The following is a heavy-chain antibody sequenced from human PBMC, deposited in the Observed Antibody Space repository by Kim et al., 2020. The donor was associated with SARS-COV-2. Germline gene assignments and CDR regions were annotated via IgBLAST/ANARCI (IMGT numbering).Heavy chain of an antibody. CDR1: GYTFTGYY. CDR2: INPNSGGT. CDR3: ARGGCSSTSCYESYGMDV. Sequence: ASVKVSCKASGYTFTGYYMHWVRQAPGQGLEWMGWINPNSGGTNYAQKFQGWVTMTRDTSISTAYMELSRLRSDDTAVYYCARGGCSSTSCYESYGMDVWGQGTTVTVSS. D-gene: IGHD2-2*01. V-gene: IGHV1-2*04. J-gene: IGHJ6*02.